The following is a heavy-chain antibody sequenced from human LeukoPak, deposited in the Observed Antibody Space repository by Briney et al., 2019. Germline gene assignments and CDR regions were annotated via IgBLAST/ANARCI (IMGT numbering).Heavy chain of an antibody. V-gene: IGHV3-23*01. D-gene: IGHD3-22*01. CDR1: GFTFSSYA. CDR2: ISGSGGST. J-gene: IGHJ4*02. Sequence: PGGSLRLSCAASGFTFSSYAMSWVRQAPGKGLEWVSAISGSGGSTYYADSVKGRFTISRDNSKNTLYLQMNSLRAEDTAVYYCARDLGYDSSGSFDYWGQGTLVTVSS. CDR3: ARDLGYDSSGSFDY.